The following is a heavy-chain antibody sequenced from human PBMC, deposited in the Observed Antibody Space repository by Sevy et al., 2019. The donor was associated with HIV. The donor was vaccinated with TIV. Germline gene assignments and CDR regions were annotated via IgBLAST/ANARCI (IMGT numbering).Heavy chain of an antibody. J-gene: IGHJ6*03. V-gene: IGHV1-18*04. CDR2: ISAYNGNT. Sequence: ASVKVSCKASGYTFTSYGISWVRQAPGQGLEWMGWISAYNGNTNYAQKPQGRVTMTTDTSTSTAYMELRSLRSDDTAVYYCARRGGDYDILTGYYYYYYMDVWGKGTTVTVFS. D-gene: IGHD3-9*01. CDR1: GYTFTSYG. CDR3: ARRGGDYDILTGYYYYYYMDV.